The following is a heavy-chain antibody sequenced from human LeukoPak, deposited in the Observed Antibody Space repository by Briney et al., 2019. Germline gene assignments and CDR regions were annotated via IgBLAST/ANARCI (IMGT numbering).Heavy chain of an antibody. CDR3: ARDRGSSGWFDY. CDR2: ISYSGST. D-gene: IGHD3-10*01. V-gene: IGHV4-59*12. Sequence: SETLSLTCTVSGGSISSYFWSWVRQPPGKGLEWIGYISYSGSTNYNPSLKSRVTISVDTSKTQFSLKLSSVTAADTAVYYCARDRGSSGWFDYWGQGTLATVSS. CDR1: GGSISSYF. J-gene: IGHJ4*02.